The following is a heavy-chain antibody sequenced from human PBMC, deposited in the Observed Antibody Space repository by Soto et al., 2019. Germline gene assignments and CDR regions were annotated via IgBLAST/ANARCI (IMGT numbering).Heavy chain of an antibody. CDR3: ARGVAARPWSFYYYYCGMDV. Sequence: EVQLVESGGGLVQPGGSLRLSCAASGFTFSSYWMHWVRQAPGKGLVWVSRINSDGSSTSYADSVKGRFTISRDNAKNTLYLQMHSLRAEDTAVYYCARGVAARPWSFYYYYCGMDVWGQGTTVTVSS. V-gene: IGHV3-74*01. CDR2: INSDGSST. CDR1: GFTFSSYW. D-gene: IGHD6-6*01. J-gene: IGHJ6*02.